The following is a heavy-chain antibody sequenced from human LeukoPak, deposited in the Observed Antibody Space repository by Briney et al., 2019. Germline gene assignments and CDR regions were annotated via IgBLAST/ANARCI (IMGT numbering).Heavy chain of an antibody. CDR1: GFTFSSYA. J-gene: IGHJ4*02. CDR2: LSASGGST. CDR3: AKYGGSYFDY. D-gene: IGHD3-16*01. Sequence: PGGSLRLSCAASGFTFSSYAMSWVRQAPGKGLEWVSKLSASGGSTSYADSVKGRFTISRDSSENTLYLQMNSLRAEDTAIYYCAKYGGSYFDYWGQGTLVTVSS. V-gene: IGHV3-23*01.